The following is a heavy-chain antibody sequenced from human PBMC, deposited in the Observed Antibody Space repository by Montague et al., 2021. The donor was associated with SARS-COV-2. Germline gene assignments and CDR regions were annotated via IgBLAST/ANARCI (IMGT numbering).Heavy chain of an antibody. V-gene: IGHV3-30*04. CDR2: ISYDGSNK. CDR3: ARDNYDYVWGSYRYIY. J-gene: IGHJ4*02. Sequence: SLRLSCAASGFTFSSYAMHWVRRAPGKGLEWVAVISYDGSNKYYADSXXGRFTISRDNSKNTLYLQMNSLRAEDTAVYYCARDNYDYVWGSYRYIYWGQGTLVTVSS. CDR1: GFTFSSYA. D-gene: IGHD3-16*02.